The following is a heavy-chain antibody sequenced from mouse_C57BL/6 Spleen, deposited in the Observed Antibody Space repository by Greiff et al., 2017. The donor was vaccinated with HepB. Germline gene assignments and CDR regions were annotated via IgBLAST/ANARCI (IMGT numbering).Heavy chain of an antibody. V-gene: IGHV1-52*01. CDR1: GYTFTSYW. D-gene: IGHD1-1*01. CDR2: IDPSDSET. Sequence: VQLQQPGAELVRPGSSVKLSCKASGYTFTSYWMHWVKQRPIQGLEWIGNIDPSDSETHYNQKFKDKATLTVDKSSSTAYMQLSSLTSEDSAVYYCARPGYGSSYEGYFDVWGTGTTVTVSS. CDR3: ARPGYGSSYEGYFDV. J-gene: IGHJ1*03.